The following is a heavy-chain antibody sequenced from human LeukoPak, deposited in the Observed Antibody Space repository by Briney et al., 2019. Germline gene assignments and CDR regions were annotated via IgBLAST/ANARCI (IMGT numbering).Heavy chain of an antibody. CDR3: ARADEYQLLGYFDY. J-gene: IGHJ4*02. V-gene: IGHV3-20*04. D-gene: IGHD2-2*01. Sequence: GGSLRLSCAASGFTFDDYGMSWVRQAPGKVLEWVSGINWNGGSTGYADSVKGRFTISRDNAKNSLYLQMNSLRAEDTALYYCARADEYQLLGYFDYWGQGTLATVSS. CDR2: INWNGGST. CDR1: GFTFDDYG.